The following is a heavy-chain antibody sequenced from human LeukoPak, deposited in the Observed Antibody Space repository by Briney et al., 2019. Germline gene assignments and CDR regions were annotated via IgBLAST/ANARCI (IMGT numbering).Heavy chain of an antibody. D-gene: IGHD6-13*01. V-gene: IGHV4-59*01. CDR3: ARDSSSWYHYRYFQH. CDR2: IYYSGST. Sequence: MASETLSLTCTVSGGSISSYYWSWIRQPPGKGLEWIGYIYYSGSTNYNPSLKSRVTISVDTSKNQFSLKLSSVTAADTAVYYCARDSSSWYHYRYFQHWGQGTLVTVSS. CDR1: GGSISSYY. J-gene: IGHJ1*01.